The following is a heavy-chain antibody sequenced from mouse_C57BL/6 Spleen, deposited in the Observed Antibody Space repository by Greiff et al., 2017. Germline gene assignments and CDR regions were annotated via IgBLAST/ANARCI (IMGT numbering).Heavy chain of an antibody. V-gene: IGHV1-26*01. CDR3: ARRDDYVFDY. D-gene: IGHD2-4*01. CDR1: GYTFTDYY. J-gene: IGHJ2*01. CDR2: INPNNGGT. Sequence: EVQLQQSGPELVKPGASVKISCKASGYTFTDYYMNWVKQSHGKSLEWIGDINPNNGGTSYNQKFKGKATLTVDKSSSTAYMELRSLTSEDSAVYYCARRDDYVFDYWGQGTTLTVSS.